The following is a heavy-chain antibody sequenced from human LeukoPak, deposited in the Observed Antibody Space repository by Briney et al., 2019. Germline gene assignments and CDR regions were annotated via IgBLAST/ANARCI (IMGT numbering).Heavy chain of an antibody. CDR2: IRYDGSIK. J-gene: IGHJ4*02. Sequence: GGSLRLSCAASGFTFSSYGMHWVRQAPGKGLEWVAFIRYDGSIKYYADSVKGRFTISRDNSKNTLYLQMNSLRAEDTAVYYCANCEHEEWELLSFDYWGQGTLVTVSS. CDR1: GFTFSSYG. V-gene: IGHV3-30*02. CDR3: ANCEHEEWELLSFDY. D-gene: IGHD1-26*01.